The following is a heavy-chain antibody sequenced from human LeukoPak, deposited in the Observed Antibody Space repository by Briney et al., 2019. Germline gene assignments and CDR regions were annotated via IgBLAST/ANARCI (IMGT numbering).Heavy chain of an antibody. D-gene: IGHD1/OR15-1a*01. Sequence: PGGSLRLSCAASGFTFSSYAMHWVRQAPGKGLGWVAVISYDGSNKYYADSVKGRFTISRDNSKNTLYLQMNSLRAEDTAVYYCAKGETIEDPLGYWGQGTLVTVSS. V-gene: IGHV3-30-3*01. J-gene: IGHJ4*02. CDR3: AKGETIEDPLGY. CDR2: ISYDGSNK. CDR1: GFTFSSYA.